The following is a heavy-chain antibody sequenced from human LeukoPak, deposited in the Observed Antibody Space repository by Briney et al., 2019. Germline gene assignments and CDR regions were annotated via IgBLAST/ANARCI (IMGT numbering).Heavy chain of an antibody. Sequence: PSETLSLTCAVYGGSFSGYYWSWIRQPPGKGLEWIGEINHSGSTNYNPSLKSRVTISVDTSKNQFSLKLSSVTAADTAVYYCVKGRMVYPFDIWGQGTMVTVSS. CDR1: GGSFSGYY. V-gene: IGHV4-34*01. CDR2: INHSGST. J-gene: IGHJ3*02. D-gene: IGHD2-8*01. CDR3: VKGRMVYPFDI.